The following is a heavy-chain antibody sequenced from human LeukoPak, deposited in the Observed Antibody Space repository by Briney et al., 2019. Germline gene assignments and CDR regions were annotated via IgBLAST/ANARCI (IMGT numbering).Heavy chain of an antibody. CDR2: ISYDGNND. V-gene: IGHV3-30*03. CDR1: GFTFSSYG. CDR3: ARGMSGYYGMDV. Sequence: GGSLRLSCAASGFTFSSYGMHWVRQAPGKGLEWVAVISYDGNNDYYADSVKGRFTIFRDNAKNTLYLQMNSLRAEDTAVYYCARGMSGYYGMDVWGQGTTVTVSS. J-gene: IGHJ6*02.